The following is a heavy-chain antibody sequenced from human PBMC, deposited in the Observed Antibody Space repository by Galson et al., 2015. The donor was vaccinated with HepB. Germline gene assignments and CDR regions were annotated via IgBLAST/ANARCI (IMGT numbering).Heavy chain of an antibody. Sequence: SLRLSCAASGFTFSSYAMHWVRQAPGKGLEWVEVISYDGNKKYYADSVKGRFTISRDNSKNTLYLQMNSLRPEDTAVYYCAREGYYYGMDVWGRGTTVTVSS. CDR2: ISYDGNKK. J-gene: IGHJ6*02. CDR3: AREGYYYGMDV. CDR1: GFTFSSYA. V-gene: IGHV3-30-3*01.